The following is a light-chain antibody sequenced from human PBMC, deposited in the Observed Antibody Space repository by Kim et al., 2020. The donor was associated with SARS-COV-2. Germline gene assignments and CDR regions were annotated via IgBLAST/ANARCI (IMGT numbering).Light chain of an antibody. Sequence: QLVLTQSPSASASLGASVKLTCTLSSGHSTYAIAWHQQQPEKGPRYLMKVNSDGRHTKGDGIPDRFSGSSSGTERYLTISSLQSEDEADYYCQTWAPDIQVFGGGTKLTVL. CDR1: SGHSTYA. CDR2: VNSDGRH. J-gene: IGLJ3*02. CDR3: QTWAPDIQV. V-gene: IGLV4-69*01.